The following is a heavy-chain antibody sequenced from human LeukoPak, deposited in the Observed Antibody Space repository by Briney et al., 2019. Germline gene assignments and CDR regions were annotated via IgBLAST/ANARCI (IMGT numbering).Heavy chain of an antibody. CDR3: ARETGSGSSPFDY. D-gene: IGHD3-10*01. J-gene: IGHJ4*02. CDR1: GGSFSGYY. Sequence: PSETLSLTCAVYGGSFSGYYWSWIRQPPGKGLEWIGEINHSGSTNYNPSLKSRVTISVDTSKNQFSLKLSSVTAADTAVYYCARETGSGSSPFDYWGQGTLVTASS. CDR2: INHSGST. V-gene: IGHV4-34*01.